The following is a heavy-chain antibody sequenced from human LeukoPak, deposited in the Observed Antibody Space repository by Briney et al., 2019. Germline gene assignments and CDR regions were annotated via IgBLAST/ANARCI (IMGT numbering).Heavy chain of an antibody. CDR2: TSSSGTTI. J-gene: IGHJ4*02. V-gene: IGHV3-48*02. D-gene: IGHD1-26*01. CDR3: ARDQGGATRIDY. CDR1: GFTFSTYG. Sequence: GGSLRLSCAASGFTFSTYGMNWVRQAPGKGLEWVSYTSSSGTTIYYADSVKGRFTISRDNARKTLYLQMNSLRDEETAVYYCARDQGGATRIDYWGQGTPVTVSS.